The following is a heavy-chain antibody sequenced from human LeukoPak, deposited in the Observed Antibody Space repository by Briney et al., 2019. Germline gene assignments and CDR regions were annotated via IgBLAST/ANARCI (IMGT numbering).Heavy chain of an antibody. CDR3: AKEGDNDSYYFDY. CDR2: ISWNSGSI. CDR1: GFTFDDYA. D-gene: IGHD3-16*01. V-gene: IGHV3-9*01. J-gene: IGHJ4*02. Sequence: GGSLRLSCAASGFTFDDYAMHWVRQAPGKGLEWVSGISWNSGSIGYADSVKGRFTISRDNSKNTLYLQMNSLRAEDTAVYYCAKEGDNDSYYFDYWGQGTLVTVSS.